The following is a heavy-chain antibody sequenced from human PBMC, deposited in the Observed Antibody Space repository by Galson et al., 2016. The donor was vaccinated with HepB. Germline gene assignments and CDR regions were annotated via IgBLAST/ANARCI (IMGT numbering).Heavy chain of an antibody. D-gene: IGHD1-26*01. V-gene: IGHV3-23*01. CDR3: AKVGPYSGGYYGYAYYGMDV. Sequence: SLRLSCATSGFSFSSYGMSWVRQAPGRGLEWVSGISGSGDTIYNADSVKGRFTISRDNSKDTLYLQMNSLRTEDTALYYCAKVGPYSGGYYGYAYYGMDVWGQGTTVTVSS. CDR1: GFSFSSYG. CDR2: ISGSGDTI. J-gene: IGHJ6*02.